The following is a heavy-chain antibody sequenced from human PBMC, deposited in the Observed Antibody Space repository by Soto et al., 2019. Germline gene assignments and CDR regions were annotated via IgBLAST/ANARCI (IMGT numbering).Heavy chain of an antibody. Sequence: QVRLVQSGAEVKKPGSSVKVSCKASGGTFSSYAISWVRQAPGQGLEWMGGIIPIFGTANYAQKFQGRVTITADESTSTAYMELSSLRSEDTAVYYCARDRGTYYYDSSGYRYFDYWGQGTLVTVSS. D-gene: IGHD3-22*01. J-gene: IGHJ4*02. CDR1: GGTFSSYA. V-gene: IGHV1-69*01. CDR2: IIPIFGTA. CDR3: ARDRGTYYYDSSGYRYFDY.